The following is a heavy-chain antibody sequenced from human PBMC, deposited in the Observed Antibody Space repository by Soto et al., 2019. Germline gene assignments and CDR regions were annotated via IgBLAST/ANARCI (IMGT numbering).Heavy chain of an antibody. CDR1: GFTFSSYW. Sequence: GSLRLSCAASGFTFSSYWMHWVRQAPGKGLVWVSRINSDGTSTTYADSVKGRFTISRDNAKNTLYLQMNSLRAEDTAVYYCVRTSLVVARATREDYWDQGTLVTVSS. CDR3: VRTSLVVARATREDY. V-gene: IGHV3-74*01. J-gene: IGHJ4*02. D-gene: IGHD2-8*02. CDR2: INSDGTST.